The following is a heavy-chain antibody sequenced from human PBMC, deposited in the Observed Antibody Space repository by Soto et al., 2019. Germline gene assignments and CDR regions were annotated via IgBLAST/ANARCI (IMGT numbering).Heavy chain of an antibody. CDR3: TRAPSYGAFDI. V-gene: IGHV1-46*03. D-gene: IGHD4-17*01. Sequence: GASVKVSCKASGYTFTSYYIHWVRQAPGQGLEWMGIINPSGGSTTYAQKFQGRVTMTRDTSTSTVYMELSSLRSEDTAVYYCTRAPSYGAFDIRGQGTMVTVSS. CDR2: INPSGGST. J-gene: IGHJ3*02. CDR1: GYTFTSYY.